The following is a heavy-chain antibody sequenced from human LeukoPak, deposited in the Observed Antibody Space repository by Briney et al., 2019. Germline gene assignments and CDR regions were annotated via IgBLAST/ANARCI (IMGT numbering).Heavy chain of an antibody. V-gene: IGHV1-58*01. J-gene: IGHJ3*02. CDR3: AAGDIVVVVAAITADAFDI. Sequence: SVKVSCKASGFTFTSSAVQWVRQARGQRLEWIGWIVVGSGNTNYAQKFQERVTITRDMSTSTAYMELSSLRSEDTAVYYCAAGDIVVVVAAITADAFDIWGQGTMVTVSS. D-gene: IGHD2-15*01. CDR2: IVVGSGNT. CDR1: GFTFTSSA.